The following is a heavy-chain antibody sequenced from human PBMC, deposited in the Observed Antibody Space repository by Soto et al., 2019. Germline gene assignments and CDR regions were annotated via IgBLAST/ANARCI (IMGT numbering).Heavy chain of an antibody. CDR1: GYTFFSYA. CDR2: VSGYNGHT. V-gene: IGHV1-18*01. J-gene: IGHJ5*02. Sequence: KLVQSGAEVKKPGASVKVSCQTSGYTFFSYAITWVRQAPGQGLEWMGWVSGYNGHTNYAQKFQERVTMTRDISTTTVFMEVRNLRADDTGVYYCARFLGPTSSENWFDPWGQGTLVTVSS. D-gene: IGHD1-26*01. CDR3: ARFLGPTSSENWFDP.